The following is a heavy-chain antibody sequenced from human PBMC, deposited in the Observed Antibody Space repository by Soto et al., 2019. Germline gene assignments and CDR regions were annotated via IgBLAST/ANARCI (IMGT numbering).Heavy chain of an antibody. CDR2: IKSNTVGGTT. V-gene: IGHV3-15*01. Sequence: EVQLVESGGGLAKPGGSLTLSCAASGFSFSNVWMSWVRQAPGKGLEWVGHIKSNTVGGTTDYTAPVRGRFTISRDDSKPTQYLQMNSLKTEDTAVYYCTTYSTQTFCDGGPCYSVQTKIHASWGQGILVTVSS. CDR1: GFSFSNVW. D-gene: IGHD2-15*01. J-gene: IGHJ4*02. CDR3: TTYSTQTFCDGGPCYSVQTKIHAS.